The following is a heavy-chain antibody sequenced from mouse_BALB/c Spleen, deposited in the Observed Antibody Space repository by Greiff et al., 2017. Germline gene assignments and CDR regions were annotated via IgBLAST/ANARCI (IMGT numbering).Heavy chain of an antibody. CDR3: ARDDYGSSYHY. Sequence: LMESGPGLVKPSQSLSLTCSVTGYSITSGYYWNWIRQFPGNKLEWMGYISYDGSNNYNPSLKNRISITRDTSKNQFFLKLNSVTTEDTATYYCARDDYGSSYHYWGQGTTLTVSS. J-gene: IGHJ2*01. V-gene: IGHV3-6*02. CDR1: GYSITSGYY. D-gene: IGHD1-1*01. CDR2: ISYDGSN.